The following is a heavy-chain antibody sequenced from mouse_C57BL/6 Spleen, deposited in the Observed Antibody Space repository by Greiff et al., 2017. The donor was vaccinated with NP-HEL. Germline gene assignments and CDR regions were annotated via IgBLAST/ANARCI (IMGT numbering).Heavy chain of an antibody. V-gene: IGHV1-64*01. CDR3: ARGGYDGYFDY. CDR1: GYTFTSYW. J-gene: IGHJ2*01. CDR2: IHPNSGST. D-gene: IGHD2-2*01. Sequence: QVQLQQLGAELVKPGASVKLSCKASGYTFTSYWMHWVKQRPGQGLEWIGMIHPNSGSTNYNEKFKSKATLTVDKSSSTAYMQLSSLTSEDSAVYYCARGGYDGYFDYWGQGTTLTVSS.